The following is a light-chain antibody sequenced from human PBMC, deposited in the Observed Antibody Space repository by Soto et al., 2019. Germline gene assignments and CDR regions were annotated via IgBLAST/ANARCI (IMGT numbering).Light chain of an antibody. V-gene: IGLV1-51*02. CDR1: SSSIGSDF. J-gene: IGLJ2*01. CDR3: GAWDTSLSGGV. Sequence: QSVLTQPPSVSAAPGQKVTISCSGSSSSIGSDFVSWYQQLPGTAPKLLIYEDNKRPSGIPDRFSGSKSGTSATLGITGLQTGDEADYYCGAWDTSLSGGVFGGGTKVTVL. CDR2: EDN.